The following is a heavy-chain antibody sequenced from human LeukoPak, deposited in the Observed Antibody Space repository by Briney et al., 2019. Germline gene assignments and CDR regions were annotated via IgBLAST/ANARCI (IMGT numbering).Heavy chain of an antibody. Sequence: ASVMVSCKASGYTFSDYYMHWVRQAPGQGLEWMGWINPNSGGTNYAQKFQGRVTMTRDMSISTAYMELSRLTSDDTPVYYCARATIADSSTYYIDYWGLGTLVTVSS. V-gene: IGHV1-2*02. J-gene: IGHJ4*02. CDR3: ARATIADSSTYYIDY. CDR1: GYTFSDYY. CDR2: INPNSGGT. D-gene: IGHD3-22*01.